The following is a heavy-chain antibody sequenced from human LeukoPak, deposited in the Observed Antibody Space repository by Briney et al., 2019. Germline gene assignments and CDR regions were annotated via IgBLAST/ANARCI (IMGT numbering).Heavy chain of an antibody. CDR1: GFTFSIHG. CDR3: ARTLRGYSGYDWGFDY. Sequence: GGSLRLSCAASGFTFSIHGINWVRQAPGKGLEWVAYISSSGSSIYYADSVKGRFTISRDNAENSLFLHMNSLRAEDTAVYYCARTLRGYSGYDWGFDYWGQGALVTVSS. D-gene: IGHD5-12*01. J-gene: IGHJ4*02. CDR2: ISSSGSSI. V-gene: IGHV3-48*04.